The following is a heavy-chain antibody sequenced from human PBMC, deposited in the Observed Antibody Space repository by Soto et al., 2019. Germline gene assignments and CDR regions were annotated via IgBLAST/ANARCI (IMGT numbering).Heavy chain of an antibody. CDR2: IYPGDSDT. CDR3: ARLIVVVVAATHYYFDY. J-gene: IGHJ4*02. D-gene: IGHD2-15*01. CDR1: GYSFTSYW. Sequence: GESLKISCKGSGYSFTSYWIGWVRQMPGKGLEWMGIIYPGDSDTRYSPPFQGQVTISADKSISTAYLQWSSLKASDTAMYYCARLIVVVVAATHYYFDYWGKGTLVTVLL. V-gene: IGHV5-51*01.